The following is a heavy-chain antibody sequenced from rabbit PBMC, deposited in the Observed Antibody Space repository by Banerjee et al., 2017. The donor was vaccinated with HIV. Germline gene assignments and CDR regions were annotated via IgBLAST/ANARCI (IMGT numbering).Heavy chain of an antibody. V-gene: IGHV1S45*01. CDR3: ARDLAGVIGWNLNL. D-gene: IGHD4-1*01. CDR1: GFSFSSVHE. CDR2: IYADSGGST. J-gene: IGHJ4*01. Sequence: QEQREESGGDLVKPGASLTLTCTASGFSFSSVHEMCWVRQAPGKGLEWIGCIYADSGGSTYYASWAKGRFTISKTSSTTVTLQMTSLTAADTATYFCARDLAGVIGWNLNLWGQGTLVTVS.